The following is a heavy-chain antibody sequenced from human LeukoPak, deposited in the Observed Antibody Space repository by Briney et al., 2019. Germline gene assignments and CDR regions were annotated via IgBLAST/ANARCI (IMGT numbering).Heavy chain of an antibody. CDR2: ISYDGSNK. Sequence: GGSLRLSCVVSGLRFRNYGMHWVRQAPGKGLEWVAVISYDGSNKYYADSVKGRFTISRDNSKNTLYLQMNSLRAEDTAVYYCAKVPTLEPFDDWGQGTLVTVSS. D-gene: IGHD1-14*01. CDR3: AKVPTLEPFDD. CDR1: GLRFRNYG. V-gene: IGHV3-30*18. J-gene: IGHJ4*02.